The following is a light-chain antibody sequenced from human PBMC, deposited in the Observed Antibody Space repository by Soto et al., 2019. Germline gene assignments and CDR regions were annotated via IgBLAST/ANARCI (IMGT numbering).Light chain of an antibody. V-gene: IGLV2-23*01. CDR3: CSYASRSRV. J-gene: IGLJ1*01. CDR2: EDT. Sequence: QSALTQPASVSGSPGQSITISCTGTSSDGGSYNLVSWYQQYPGKAPKLVIYEDTKRPSGVSNRFSGSKSGDTASLTISGLQAEDEADYYCCSYASRSRVFGTGTKLTVL. CDR1: SSDGGSYNL.